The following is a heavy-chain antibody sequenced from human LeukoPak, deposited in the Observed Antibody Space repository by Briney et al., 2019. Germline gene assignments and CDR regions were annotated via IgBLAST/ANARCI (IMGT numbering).Heavy chain of an antibody. CDR3: ARDSDITGTTELVNYYYYYMDV. CDR2: IYSGGST. CDR1: GFTVSSNY. Sequence: GGSLRLSCAASGFTVSSNYMSWVRQAPGKGLEWVSVIYSGGSTYYADSVKGRFTISRDNSKNTLYLQMNSLRAEDTAVYYCARDSDITGTTELVNYYYYYMDVWGKGTTVTVSS. V-gene: IGHV3-53*01. D-gene: IGHD1-20*01. J-gene: IGHJ6*03.